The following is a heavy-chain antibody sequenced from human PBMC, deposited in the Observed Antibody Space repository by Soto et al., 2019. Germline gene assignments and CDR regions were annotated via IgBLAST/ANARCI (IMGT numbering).Heavy chain of an antibody. D-gene: IGHD1-7*01. CDR1: GFTFSASV. V-gene: IGHV3-73*01. CDR2: IRSKADSFAT. Sequence: GGSLRLSCAASGFTFSASVMHWVRQASGKGLEWVGRIRSKADSFATIYAASVQGRFTISRDDSMNTAYLQMNSLNTEDTAVYYCSTLTGATFGALDIWGQGTMVTVSS. J-gene: IGHJ3*02. CDR3: STLTGATFGALDI.